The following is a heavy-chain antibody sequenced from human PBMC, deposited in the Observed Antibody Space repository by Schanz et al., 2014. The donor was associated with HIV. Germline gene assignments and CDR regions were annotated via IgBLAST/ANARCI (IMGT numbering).Heavy chain of an antibody. CDR1: GHTFNDYY. CDR3: ARDSGPGIY. CDR2: IDSDGESK. Sequence: VQLVESGGGLVQPGGSLRLSCAACGHTFNDYYMTGVRQAPGKGLEWVSSIDSDGESKFYTDSVEGRFTVSRDNAKNSLYLQMSSLRADDTAVYYCARDSGPGIYWGQGTLVTVSS. J-gene: IGHJ4*02. V-gene: IGHV3-11*04. D-gene: IGHD3-10*01.